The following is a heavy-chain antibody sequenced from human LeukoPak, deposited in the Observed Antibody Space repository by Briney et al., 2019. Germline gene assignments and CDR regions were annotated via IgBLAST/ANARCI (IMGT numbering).Heavy chain of an antibody. D-gene: IGHD1-26*01. CDR2: IYYSGST. Sequence: PSETLSLTCTVSGDSICSGGFYWSWIRQHPGKGLEWIGYIYYSGSTFYNPSLKSRVTISVDTSKNQFSLQLNSVTPEDTAVYYCARDLYPGRRYYFDYWGQGTLVTVSS. J-gene: IGHJ4*02. CDR3: ARDLYPGRRYYFDY. V-gene: IGHV4-31*03. CDR1: GDSICSGGFY.